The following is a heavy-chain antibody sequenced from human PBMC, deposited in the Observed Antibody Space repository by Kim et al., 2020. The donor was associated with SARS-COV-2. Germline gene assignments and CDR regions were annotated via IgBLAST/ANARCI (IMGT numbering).Heavy chain of an antibody. CDR3: ARAGRQWSSSAPGYGMDV. CDR2: ISAYNGNT. V-gene: IGHV1-18*01. CDR1: GYTFTSYG. D-gene: IGHD6-19*01. Sequence: ASVKVSCKASGYTFTSYGISWVRQAPGQGLEWMGWISAYNGNTNYAQKLQGRVTMTTDTSTSTAYMELRSLRSDDTAVYYCARAGRQWSSSAPGYGMDVWRQGTTVTVSS. J-gene: IGHJ6*02.